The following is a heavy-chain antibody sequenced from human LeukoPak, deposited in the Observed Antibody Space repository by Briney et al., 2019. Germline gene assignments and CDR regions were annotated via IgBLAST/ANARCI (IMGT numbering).Heavy chain of an antibody. V-gene: IGHV3-23*01. CDR1: GITFSSYD. CDR2: ISDRGKT. CDR3: AKLPTIFGVADSFDI. Sequence: GPLRLSCVASGITFSSYDMSWVRQAPGKGLEWISAISDRGKTDYADSVKGRFTISRDNSKNTLYLQLSSLRADDTAIYYCAKLPTIFGVADSFDIWGQGTLVSVS. D-gene: IGHD3-3*01. J-gene: IGHJ3*02.